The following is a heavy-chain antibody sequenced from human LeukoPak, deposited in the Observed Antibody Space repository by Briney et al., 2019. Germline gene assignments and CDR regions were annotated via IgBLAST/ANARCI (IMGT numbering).Heavy chain of an antibody. J-gene: IGHJ4*02. Sequence: GGSLRLSCAASGFTFSSYEMNWVRQAPGKGLEWVSYISSSGSTIYYADSVKGRFTISRDNAKNSLYLQMNSLRAEDTAVYYCARGTGSGGYSVGSPDDWGQGTLVTVSS. CDR1: GFTFSSYE. CDR2: ISSSGSTI. CDR3: ARGTGSGGYSVGSPDD. V-gene: IGHV3-48*03. D-gene: IGHD3-10*01.